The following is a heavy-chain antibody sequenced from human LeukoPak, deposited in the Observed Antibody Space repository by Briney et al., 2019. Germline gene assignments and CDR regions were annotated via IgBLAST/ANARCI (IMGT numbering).Heavy chain of an antibody. V-gene: IGHV4-59*08. D-gene: IGHD1-1*01. J-gene: IGHJ5*02. Sequence: PSETLSLTCTVSGGSINNYYWSWIRQTPGKGLEWVGHIYYSGSTNYNPSLKSRVTISVDTSKNELSLKLSYVTAADTAVYYCARSDWMRWFDPWGLGTLVTVSS. CDR2: IYYSGST. CDR3: ARSDWMRWFDP. CDR1: GGSINNYY.